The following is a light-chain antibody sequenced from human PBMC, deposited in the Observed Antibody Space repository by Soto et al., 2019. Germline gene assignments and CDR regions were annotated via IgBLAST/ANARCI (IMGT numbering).Light chain of an antibody. J-gene: IGLJ3*02. CDR3: AAWDDSLNGWV. CDR2: SNN. V-gene: IGLV1-44*01. Sequence: QSVLTQPPSASGTPGQRVTISCSGSSSNIGSNTVNWYQQLPGTAPKLLIQSNNQRPSGVPDRFSGSKSGTSASLAISGLQSEDEADYYCAAWDDSLNGWVFGGGTKVTVL. CDR1: SSNIGSNT.